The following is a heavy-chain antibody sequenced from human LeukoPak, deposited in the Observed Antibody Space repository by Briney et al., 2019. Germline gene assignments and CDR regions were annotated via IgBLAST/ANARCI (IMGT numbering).Heavy chain of an antibody. D-gene: IGHD3-10*01. CDR3: ATEGKMVRGLYTDY. CDR1: GYTFTGYY. V-gene: IGHV1-2*02. J-gene: IGHJ4*02. Sequence: ASVKVSCKASGYTFTGYYMHWVRQAPGQGLEWMGWINPNSGGTNYAQKFQGRVTMTADTSADTAYMELSSLRSEDTAVYYCATEGKMVRGLYTDYWGQGTLVTVSS. CDR2: INPNSGGT.